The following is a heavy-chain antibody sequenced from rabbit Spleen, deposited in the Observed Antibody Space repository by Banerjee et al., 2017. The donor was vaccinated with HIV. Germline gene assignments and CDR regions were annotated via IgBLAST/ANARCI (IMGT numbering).Heavy chain of an antibody. CDR2: INVLTGKA. J-gene: IGHJ3*01. D-gene: IGHD2-1*01. Sequence: QSLEESGGDLVKPGASLTLTCTASGVSFSSNYYMCWVRQAPGKGLTWIACINVLTGKAVYASWAKGRFTFSRTSSTTVTLQMTSLTAADTATYFCARTNIDYGHGMDLWGQGTLVTVS. V-gene: IGHV1S40*01. CDR1: GVSFSSNYY. CDR3: ARTNIDYGHGMDL.